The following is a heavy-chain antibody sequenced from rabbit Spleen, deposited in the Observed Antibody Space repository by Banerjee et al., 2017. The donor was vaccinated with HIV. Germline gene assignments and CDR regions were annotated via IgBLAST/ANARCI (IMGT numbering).Heavy chain of an antibody. J-gene: IGHJ6*01. Sequence: QSLEESGGGLVQPEGSLTLTCTASGISFGISDYMCWVRQAPGKGLEWIACVDAGSSGFTYHASWAKGRFTIYKTSSTTVTLQMTSLTAADTATYFCARDSSSSFSSYGMDLWGQGTLVTVS. CDR1: GISFGISDY. V-gene: IGHV1S40*01. CDR2: VDAGSSGFT. CDR3: ARDSSSSFSSYGMDL. D-gene: IGHD1-1*01.